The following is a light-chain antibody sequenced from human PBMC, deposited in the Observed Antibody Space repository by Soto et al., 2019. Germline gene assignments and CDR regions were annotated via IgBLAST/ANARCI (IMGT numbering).Light chain of an antibody. Sequence: DIEMTQFPSSLSASVGDRVTITCRASQSISSYLNWYQQKPGKAPKLLIYAASSLQSGVPSRFSGSGSGTDSTLTISSLQPEDFATYHCQQSYSTPLTFGRGTKLEIK. CDR2: AAS. V-gene: IGKV1-39*01. J-gene: IGKJ2*01. CDR1: QSISSY. CDR3: QQSYSTPLT.